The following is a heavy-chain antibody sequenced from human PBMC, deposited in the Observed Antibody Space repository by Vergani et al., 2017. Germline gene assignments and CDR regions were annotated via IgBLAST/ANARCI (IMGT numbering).Heavy chain of an antibody. Sequence: EVQLLESGGGLVQPGGSLRLSCAASGFTFSSYAMSWVRQAPGKGLEWVSAISSSSSYIYYADSVKGRFTISRDNAKNSLYLQMNSLRAEDTAVYYCARVEEAVPYYYYGMDVWGQGTTVTVSS. CDR3: ARVEEAVPYYYYGMDV. V-gene: IGHV3-21*01. CDR2: ISSSSSYI. CDR1: GFTFSSYA. J-gene: IGHJ6*02. D-gene: IGHD6-25*01.